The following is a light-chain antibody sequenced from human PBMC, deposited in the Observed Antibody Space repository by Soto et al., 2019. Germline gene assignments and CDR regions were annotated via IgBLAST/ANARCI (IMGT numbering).Light chain of an antibody. V-gene: IGKV1-17*01. Sequence: DIPMTQSPFSLSASVGDRVTITCRASQGIRNDLSWYQQKPGKAPKRLIYAASTLQGGLLSRFSGSGSETEFPHTTTSLQPEDFATYFCLLHKSYVWTFGQGTKVDIK. CDR1: QGIRND. J-gene: IGKJ1*01. CDR2: AAS. CDR3: LLHKSYVWT.